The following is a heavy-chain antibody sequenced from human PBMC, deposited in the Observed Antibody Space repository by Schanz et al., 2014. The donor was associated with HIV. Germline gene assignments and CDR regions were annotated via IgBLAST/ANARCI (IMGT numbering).Heavy chain of an antibody. J-gene: IGHJ4*02. Sequence: QVQLQQWGAGLLKPSETLSLTCAVYGGSFSGYFWAWIRQPPGKGLEWIGEINHSGSTNYNPSLTSRVPISVDTSKNHFSLELTSVTAADTAVYYCAKLILFDNHDFWSGYPDWGQGTLVTVSS. CDR2: INHSGST. V-gene: IGHV4-34*01. CDR3: AKLILFDNHDFWSGYPD. CDR1: GGSFSGYF. D-gene: IGHD3-3*01.